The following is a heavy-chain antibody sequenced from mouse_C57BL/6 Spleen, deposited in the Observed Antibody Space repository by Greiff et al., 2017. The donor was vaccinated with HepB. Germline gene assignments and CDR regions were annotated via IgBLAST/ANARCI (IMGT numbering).Heavy chain of an antibody. CDR1: GYTFTSYW. Sequence: QVQLQQPGAELVKPGASVKLSCKASGYTFTSYWMHWVKQRPGRGLEWIGRIDPNSGGTKYNEKFKSKATLTVDKPSSTAYMQLSILTSEASAVYCGASGAVVAHWYFDVWGTGTTVTVSS. CDR2: IDPNSGGT. CDR3: ASGAVVAHWYFDV. V-gene: IGHV1-72*01. D-gene: IGHD1-1*01. J-gene: IGHJ1*03.